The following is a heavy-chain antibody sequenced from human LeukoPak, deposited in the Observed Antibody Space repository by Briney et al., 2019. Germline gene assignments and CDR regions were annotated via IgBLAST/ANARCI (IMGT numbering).Heavy chain of an antibody. CDR2: IELDGREK. CDR3: ARSLVVGATYPYH. D-gene: IGHD1-26*01. V-gene: IGHV3-7*01. Sequence: PGGSLRLSCAASEFTFSSYWMHWVRQAPGKGLEWVANIELDGREKYYVDSVKGRFTISRDNAKKSLYLQMNSLRAEDTAVYYCARSLVVGATYPYHWGQGTLVTVSS. J-gene: IGHJ5*02. CDR1: EFTFSSYW.